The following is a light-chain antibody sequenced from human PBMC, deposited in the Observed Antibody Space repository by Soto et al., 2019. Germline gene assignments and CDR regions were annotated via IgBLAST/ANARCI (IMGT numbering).Light chain of an antibody. CDR2: GSS. CDR1: QSVVSS. J-gene: IGKJ1*01. CDR3: QQRSNWPPWT. Sequence: ILLKQSPGTLSLSPGERATLSCRASQSVVSSYVAWYQQTPGQAPRLLIYGSSNRATGIPDRFSVSGSGTDFTLTISSLEPEDFAVYYCQQRSNWPPWTFGQGTKVDIK. V-gene: IGKV3D-20*02.